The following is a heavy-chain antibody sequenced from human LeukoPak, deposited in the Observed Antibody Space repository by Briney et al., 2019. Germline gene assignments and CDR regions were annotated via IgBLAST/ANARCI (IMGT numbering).Heavy chain of an antibody. V-gene: IGHV4-30-4*08. CDR1: GGSISSSSYY. J-gene: IGHJ5*02. Sequence: PSETLSLTCTVSGGSISSSSYYWGWIRQPPGRGLEWIGYIYYSGSTYYNPSLKSRVTISVDTSKNQFSLKLSSVTAADTAVYYCARAKYDFWSGYSGSDPWGQGTLVTVSS. CDR2: IYYSGST. CDR3: ARAKYDFWSGYSGSDP. D-gene: IGHD3-3*01.